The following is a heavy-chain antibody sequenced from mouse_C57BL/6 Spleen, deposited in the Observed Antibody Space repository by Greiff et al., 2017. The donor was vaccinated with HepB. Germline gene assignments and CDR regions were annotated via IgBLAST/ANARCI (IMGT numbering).Heavy chain of an antibody. Sequence: VKLVESGAELVKPGASVKISCKASGYAFSSYWMNWVKQRPGKGLEWIGQIYPGDGDTNYNGKFKGKATLTADKSSSTAYMQLSSLTSEDSAVYFCAREYLVYFDYWGQGTTLTVSS. CDR3: AREYLVYFDY. CDR1: GYAFSSYW. V-gene: IGHV1-80*01. J-gene: IGHJ2*01. D-gene: IGHD5-1*01. CDR2: IYPGDGDT.